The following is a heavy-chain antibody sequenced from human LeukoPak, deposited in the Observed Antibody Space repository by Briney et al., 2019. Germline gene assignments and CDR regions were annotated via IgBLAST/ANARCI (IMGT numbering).Heavy chain of an antibody. CDR3: ARSPFNYYDSSGHNWFDP. D-gene: IGHD3-22*01. J-gene: IGHJ5*02. CDR1: GGTFSSYA. V-gene: IGHV1-69*06. Sequence: GASVKVSCKASGGTFSSYAISWVRQAPGQGLEWMGGIIPIFGTANYAQRFQGRVTITADKSTSTAYMELSSLRSEDTAVYYCARSPFNYYDSSGHNWFDPWGQGTLVTVSS. CDR2: IIPIFGTA.